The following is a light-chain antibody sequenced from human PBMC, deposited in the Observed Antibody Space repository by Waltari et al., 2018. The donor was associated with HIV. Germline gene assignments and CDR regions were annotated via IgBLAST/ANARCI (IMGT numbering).Light chain of an antibody. V-gene: IGKV3-11*01. CDR3: QQRSNWPPRLT. CDR1: QSVSSY. J-gene: IGKJ4*01. CDR2: EAS. Sequence: EIVLTQSPATLSLSPGERATLSCRASQSVSSYLAWYQQKPAQAPRLLIYEASNRATRIPARFSGSGSGTDFTLTISRLGAGDFAVYYCQQRSNWPPRLTFGGGTKVEIK.